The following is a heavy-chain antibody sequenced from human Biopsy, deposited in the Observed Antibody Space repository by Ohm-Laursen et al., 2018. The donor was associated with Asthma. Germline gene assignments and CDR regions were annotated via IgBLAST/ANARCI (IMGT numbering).Heavy chain of an antibody. CDR1: GSSITSSSYY. D-gene: IGHD3-22*01. CDR2: MYHSGSP. CDR3: VRYQYSSSWSTFDY. Sequence: GTLSLTCTVSGSSITSSSYYWGWIRQPPGKGMEWIGSMYHSGSPYYHPSLKSRATISVDTSKNQLSLKMSSVTAADTAVYFCVRYQYSSSWSTFDYWGQGALVTVSS. J-gene: IGHJ4*02. V-gene: IGHV4-39*01.